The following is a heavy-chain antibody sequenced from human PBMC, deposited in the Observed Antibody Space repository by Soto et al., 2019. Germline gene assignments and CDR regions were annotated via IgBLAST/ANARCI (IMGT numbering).Heavy chain of an antibody. Sequence: VASVKVSCKASGYTFTSYAMHWVRQAPGQRLEWMGWINAGNGNTKYSQKFQGRVTITRDTSASTAYMELSSLRSEDTAVYYCARDLAVYGGNFWDYLGQGTLVTVSS. J-gene: IGHJ4*02. D-gene: IGHD3-3*01. V-gene: IGHV1-3*01. CDR3: ARDLAVYGGNFWDY. CDR1: GYTFTSYA. CDR2: INAGNGNT.